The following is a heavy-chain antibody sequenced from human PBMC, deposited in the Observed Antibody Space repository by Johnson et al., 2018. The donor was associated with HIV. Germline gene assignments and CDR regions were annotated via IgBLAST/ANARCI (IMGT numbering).Heavy chain of an antibody. V-gene: IGHV3-33*01. CDR1: GFTFSTYG. D-gene: IGHD1-26*01. J-gene: IGHJ3*02. CDR3: ARGSGSYNLVKGAFDI. Sequence: QVQLVESGGGVVQPGRSLRLSCAASGFTFSTYGMHWVRQAPGKGLEWVAVMWYDGSNKYYADSVKGRFTISRENAKNSLYLQMNSLRAGDTAVYYCARGSGSYNLVKGAFDIWGQGTMVTVSS. CDR2: MWYDGSNK.